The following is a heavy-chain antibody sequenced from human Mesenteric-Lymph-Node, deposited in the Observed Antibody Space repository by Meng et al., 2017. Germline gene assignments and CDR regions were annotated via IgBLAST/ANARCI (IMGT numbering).Heavy chain of an antibody. CDR1: GGTFSSYA. J-gene: IGHJ5*02. CDR3: ARDRVQYYDILTGYSWFDP. V-gene: IGHV1-69*13. D-gene: IGHD3-9*01. Sequence: SVKVSCKASGGTFSSYAISWVRQAPGQGLEWMGGIIPIFGTANYAQKFQGRVTITADESTSTAYMELSSLRSEDTAVYYCARDRVQYYDILTGYSWFDPWGQGTLVTGSS. CDR2: IIPIFGTA.